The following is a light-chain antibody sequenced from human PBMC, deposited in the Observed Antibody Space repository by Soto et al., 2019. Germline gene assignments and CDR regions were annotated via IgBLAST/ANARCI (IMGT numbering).Light chain of an antibody. CDR2: GAS. CDR1: QSVSSSY. V-gene: IGKV3-20*01. CDR3: QQYDNSPPTWT. Sequence: EIVLTQSPGTLSLSPGERATLSCRASQSVSSSYLAWYQQKPGQAPRLLIYGASSRATGIPGRFSGSGSGKDFTLPISRLEPEDFAVYYCQQYDNSPPTWTFGQGTKVEIK. J-gene: IGKJ1*01.